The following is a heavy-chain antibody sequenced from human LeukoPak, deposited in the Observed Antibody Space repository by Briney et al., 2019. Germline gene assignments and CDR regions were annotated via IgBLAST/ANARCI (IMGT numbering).Heavy chain of an antibody. J-gene: IGHJ1*01. CDR3: AKSPSPPGDSSGYYKYSQH. Sequence: GGSLRLSCAASGFTVSSNYMSWVRQAPGKGLKWVSVIYSGGSTYYADSVKGRFTISRDNSKNTLYLQMNSLRAEDTAVYYCAKSPSPPGDSSGYYKYSQHWGQGTLVTVSS. CDR1: GFTVSSNY. CDR2: IYSGGST. V-gene: IGHV3-66*01. D-gene: IGHD3-22*01.